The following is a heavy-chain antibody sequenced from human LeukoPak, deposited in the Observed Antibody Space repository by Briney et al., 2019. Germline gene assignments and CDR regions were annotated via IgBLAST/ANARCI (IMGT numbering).Heavy chain of an antibody. CDR2: ISYDGSNK. D-gene: IGHD3/OR15-3a*01. J-gene: IGHJ6*04. CDR3: ARVLGDDFWTGYLADV. CDR1: GFTFRNSA. V-gene: IGHV3-30*04. Sequence: GGSLRLSCAASGFTFRNSAMHWVRQAPGKGLEWVAVISYDGSNKYNADSVKGRFIISRDNYKNTLYLQMNSLRAEDTAVYYCARVLGDDFWTGYLADVWGKGTSVTISS.